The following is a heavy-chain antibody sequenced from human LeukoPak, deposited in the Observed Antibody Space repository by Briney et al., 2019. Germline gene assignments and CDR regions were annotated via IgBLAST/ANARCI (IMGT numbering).Heavy chain of an antibody. CDR2: INYSGDRT. D-gene: IGHD3-3*01. CDR1: GFTFTNYA. CDR3: AKDLDHDFWSGPFNY. J-gene: IGHJ4*02. V-gene: IGHV3-23*01. Sequence: PGGSLRLSCAASGFTFTNYAMTWVHQAPGKGLEWVSSINYSGDRTSYADPLKGRFTISRDNSKNTLFLQMDSLRVDDTAIYYCAKDLDHDFWSGPFNYWGQGALVSVSS.